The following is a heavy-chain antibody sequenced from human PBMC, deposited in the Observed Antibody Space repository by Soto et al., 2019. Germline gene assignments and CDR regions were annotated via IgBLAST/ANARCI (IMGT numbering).Heavy chain of an antibody. CDR2: INPNSGGT. D-gene: IGHD2-15*01. J-gene: IGHJ4*02. V-gene: IGHV1-2*02. CDR1: GYTFTGYY. Sequence: ASVKVSCNASGYTFTGYYMHWVRQAPGQGLEWMGWINPNSGGTNYAQKFQGRVTMTRDTSISTAYMELSRLRSDDTAVYYCARDQTYSPWRYFDYGGQGTLVTVSS. CDR3: ARDQTYSPWRYFDY.